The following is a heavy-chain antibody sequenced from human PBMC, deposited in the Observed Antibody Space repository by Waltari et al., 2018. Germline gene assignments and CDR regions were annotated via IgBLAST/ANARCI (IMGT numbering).Heavy chain of an antibody. Sequence: EVQLVESGGGLIQPGGSLRLSCAASGFTVSSNYMSWVRQAPGKGLEWVSVIYSGGSTYYADSVKGRFTISRDNSKNTLYLQMNSLRAEDTAVYYCARGKRGDSSSGGSGDGYYFDYWGQGTLVTVSS. CDR2: IYSGGST. CDR1: GFTVSSNY. V-gene: IGHV3-53*01. CDR3: ARGKRGDSSSGGSGDGYYFDY. J-gene: IGHJ4*02. D-gene: IGHD6-19*01.